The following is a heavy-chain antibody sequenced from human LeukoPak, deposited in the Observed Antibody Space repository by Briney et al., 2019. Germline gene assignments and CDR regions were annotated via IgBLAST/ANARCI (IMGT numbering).Heavy chain of an antibody. CDR1: GFTFSSYS. Sequence: GGSLRLSCAASGFTFSSYSMNWVRRAPGKGLEWVSSISSSSSYIYYADSVKGRFTISRDNAKNSLYLQMNSLRAEDTAVYYCAREIWFGELEGDYWGQGTLVTVSS. J-gene: IGHJ4*02. V-gene: IGHV3-21*01. D-gene: IGHD3-10*01. CDR3: AREIWFGELEGDY. CDR2: ISSSSSYI.